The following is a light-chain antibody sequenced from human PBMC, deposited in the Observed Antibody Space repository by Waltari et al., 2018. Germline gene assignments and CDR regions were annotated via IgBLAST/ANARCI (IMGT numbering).Light chain of an antibody. CDR3: CSYAGTYRWV. Sequence: QSALTQPRSVSGSPGQSVTISCTGTSSAVGNYNYVSWYQQYPGKAPKPMIADFYNRPSEAPDRFSGSTSGNTASLTISGLQTEDEADDSCCSYAGTYRWVFGGGTKLTVL. CDR2: DFY. J-gene: IGLJ3*02. V-gene: IGLV2-11*01. CDR1: SSAVGNYNY.